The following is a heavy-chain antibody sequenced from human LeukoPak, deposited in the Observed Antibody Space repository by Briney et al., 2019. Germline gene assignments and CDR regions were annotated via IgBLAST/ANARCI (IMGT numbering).Heavy chain of an antibody. J-gene: IGHJ4*02. Sequence: ASVKVSCKASGGTFSSYAISWERQAPGQGLEWMGGIIPIFGTANYAQKFQGRVTITADKSTSTAYMELSSLRSEDTAVYYCAREALGYCSSTSCSNYFDYWGQGTLVTVSS. D-gene: IGHD2-2*01. CDR2: IIPIFGTA. V-gene: IGHV1-69*06. CDR3: AREALGYCSSTSCSNYFDY. CDR1: GGTFSSYA.